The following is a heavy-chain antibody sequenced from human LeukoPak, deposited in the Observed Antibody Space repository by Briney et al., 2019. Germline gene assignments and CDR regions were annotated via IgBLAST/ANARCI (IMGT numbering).Heavy chain of an antibody. D-gene: IGHD3-10*01. CDR2: IGSSGSDI. Sequence: GGSLRLSCAASGFIFSDYGMNWVRQSPGSGLEWVSSIGSSGSDIYYADSVKGRFTISRDNAKNSLYLQMNSLRAEDTAVYYCARVGRNYFDYWGQGTLVTVSS. CDR3: ARVGRNYFDY. V-gene: IGHV3-21*01. J-gene: IGHJ4*02. CDR1: GFIFSDYG.